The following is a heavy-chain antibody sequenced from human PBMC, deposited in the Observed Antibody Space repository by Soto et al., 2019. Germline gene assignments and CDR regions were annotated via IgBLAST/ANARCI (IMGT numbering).Heavy chain of an antibody. CDR2: INHSGSS. Sequence: AETLSLTCAVYGGSFSGYYWSWIRQSPGKGLEWIGEINHSGSSISNPSLKRRVTISVDTSKNQFSMKLRSVTAADTAAYSCARGISLIVEVKRDAPDTYYFDSWSQGTLVTVSS. J-gene: IGHJ4*02. V-gene: IGHV4-34*01. CDR1: GGSFSGYY. CDR3: ARGISLIVEVKRDAPDTYYFDS. D-gene: IGHD2-15*01.